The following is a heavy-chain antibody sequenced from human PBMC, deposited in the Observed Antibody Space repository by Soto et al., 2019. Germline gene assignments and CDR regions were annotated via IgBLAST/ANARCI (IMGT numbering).Heavy chain of an antibody. CDR2: MNPNSGNT. Sequence: QVQLVQSGAEVKKPGASVKVSCKASGYTFTSYDINWVRQATGQGLEWMGWMNPNSGNTGYAQKLQGRVTMTRNTSRSTAYMELSSLRSEDTAVYYCARHRGVHYGMDVWGQGTTVTVSS. CDR3: ARHRGVHYGMDV. J-gene: IGHJ6*02. CDR1: GYTFTSYD. D-gene: IGHD2-8*01. V-gene: IGHV1-8*01.